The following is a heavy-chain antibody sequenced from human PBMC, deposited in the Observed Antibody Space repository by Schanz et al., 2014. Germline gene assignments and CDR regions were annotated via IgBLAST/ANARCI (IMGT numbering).Heavy chain of an antibody. CDR1: GFSFSSYA. Sequence: EVQLLESGGGLVQPGGSLRLSCATSGFSFSSYAINWVRQAPGKGLEWVSAISGSGGNTYYADAVRGRFTISRDNSKTTVYLQMNSLRAEDTAVYYCAKGRFGELSAFDIWGQGTMVTVSS. CDR2: ISGSGGNT. V-gene: IGHV3-23*01. CDR3: AKGRFGELSAFDI. J-gene: IGHJ3*02. D-gene: IGHD3-10*01.